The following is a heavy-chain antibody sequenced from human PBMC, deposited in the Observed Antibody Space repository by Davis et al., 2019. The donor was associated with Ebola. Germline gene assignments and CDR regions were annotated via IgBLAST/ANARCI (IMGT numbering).Heavy chain of an antibody. D-gene: IGHD5-24*01. Sequence: PGGSLRLSCPASGFTVSSNYMSWVRQAPGKGLEWVSVIYSGGSTYYADSVKGRFTTSRHNSKNTLYLQMNSLRAEDTAVYYCAGRPKRWLQLGYWGQGTLVTVSS. J-gene: IGHJ4*02. CDR2: IYSGGST. CDR3: AGRPKRWLQLGY. CDR1: GFTVSSNY. V-gene: IGHV3-53*04.